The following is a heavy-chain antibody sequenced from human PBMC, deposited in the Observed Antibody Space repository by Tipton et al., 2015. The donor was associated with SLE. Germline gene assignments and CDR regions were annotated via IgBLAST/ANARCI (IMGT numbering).Heavy chain of an antibody. V-gene: IGHV4-39*07. CDR2: IYYSGSP. J-gene: IGHJ3*02. CDR1: GGSISSSSYY. D-gene: IGHD1-26*01. Sequence: TLFLTCTVSGGSISSSSYYLGWIRQPPGKGLEWIGSIYYSGSPYYNPSLKSRVTISVDTSKNQFSLKLSSVTAADTAVYYCARDEGGGSHAFDIWGQGTMVTVSS. CDR3: ARDEGGGSHAFDI.